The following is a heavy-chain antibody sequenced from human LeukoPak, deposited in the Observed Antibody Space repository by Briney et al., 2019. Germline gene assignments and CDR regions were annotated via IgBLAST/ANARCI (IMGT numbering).Heavy chain of an antibody. V-gene: IGHV4-59*08. CDR3: ARHGTAYCGGDCYSVDWFDP. CDR2: IYYSGST. D-gene: IGHD2-21*02. Sequence: PSETLSLTCTVSGGSISSYYWSWIRQPPGKGLEWIGYIYYSGSTNYNPSLKSRVTISVDTSKNQFSLKLSSVTAADTAVYYCARHGTAYCGGDCYSVDWFDPWGQGTLVTVSS. CDR1: GGSISSYY. J-gene: IGHJ5*02.